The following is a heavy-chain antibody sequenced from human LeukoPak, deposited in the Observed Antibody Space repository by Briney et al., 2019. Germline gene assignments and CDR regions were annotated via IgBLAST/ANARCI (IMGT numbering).Heavy chain of an antibody. V-gene: IGHV4-34*01. CDR2: ISHSGVT. J-gene: IGHJ4*02. CDR1: SGSLSGYS. CDR3: TRQSGTVTPIDY. D-gene: IGHD4-17*01. Sequence: SETLSLTCAVSSGSLSGYSWGWIRQPPGKGLEWVGEISHSGVTYYNASLKGRVTISLKKSESQFSLMLPSVTAADTAVYYCTRQSGTVTPIDYWSQGTLVTVSS.